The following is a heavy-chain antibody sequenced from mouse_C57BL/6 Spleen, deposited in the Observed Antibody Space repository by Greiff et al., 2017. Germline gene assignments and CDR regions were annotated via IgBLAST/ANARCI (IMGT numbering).Heavy chain of an antibody. CDR3: TRRSPSNYEYCDV. Sequence: QVQLQESGAELAKPGASVKLSCKASGYTFTSYWMHWVKQRPAQGLQWIGYIIPCSGYTKYNQKFKDKVTLTADKSSSTAYMQLSSLTYEESAVYNGTRRSPSNYEYCDVWGTGTTVTVSA. D-gene: IGHD2-5*01. J-gene: IGHJ1*03. CDR2: IIPCSGYT. V-gene: IGHV1-7*01. CDR1: GYTFTSYW.